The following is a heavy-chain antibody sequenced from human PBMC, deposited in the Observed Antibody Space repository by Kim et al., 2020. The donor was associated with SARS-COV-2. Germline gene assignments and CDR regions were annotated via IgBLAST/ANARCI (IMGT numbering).Heavy chain of an antibody. D-gene: IGHD6-13*01. CDR2: IWYDGSNK. CDR3: AKDSGYSSSWYPYYYYGMDV. CDR1: GFTFSSYG. V-gene: IGHV3-33*06. J-gene: IGHJ6*02. Sequence: GGSLRLSCAASGFTFSSYGMHWVRQAPGKGLEWVAVIWYDGSNKYYADSVKGRFTISRDNSKNTLYLQMNSLRAEDTAVYYCAKDSGYSSSWYPYYYYGMDVWGQGSTVTVSS.